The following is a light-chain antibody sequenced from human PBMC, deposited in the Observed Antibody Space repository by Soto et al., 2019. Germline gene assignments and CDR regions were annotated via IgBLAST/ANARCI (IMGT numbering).Light chain of an antibody. CDR2: AAS. CDR3: QQIDNYPLT. J-gene: IGKJ1*01. Sequence: DIQLTQSPSFLSASVGDRVIITCRASQDIAGYLAWYRQKPGKAPNLLIYAASTLESGVPSRFSGSGSGTEFALTISSLQPEDFATYYCQQIDNYPLTFGQGTKVEIK. CDR1: QDIAGY. V-gene: IGKV1-9*01.